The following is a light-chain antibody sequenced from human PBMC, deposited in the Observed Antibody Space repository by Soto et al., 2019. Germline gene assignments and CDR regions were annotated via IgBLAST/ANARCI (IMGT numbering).Light chain of an antibody. CDR3: TSYTTSSTLV. V-gene: IGLV2-14*01. J-gene: IGLJ2*01. CDR1: SSDIGNYNY. Sequence: QSALTQPASVSGSPGQSITISCAGTSSDIGNYNYVSWYQQYPGKAPKLMIYDVSSRPSGVSSRFSGSKSGNTASLTISGPQAEDEADYYCTSYTTSSTLVFGGGTKVTVL. CDR2: DVS.